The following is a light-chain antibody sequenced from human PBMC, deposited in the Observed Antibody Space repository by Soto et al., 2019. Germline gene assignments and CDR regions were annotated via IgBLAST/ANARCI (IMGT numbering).Light chain of an antibody. CDR1: SSDVGGYNY. CDR3: ASYTSSSTYV. J-gene: IGLJ1*01. V-gene: IGLV2-14*03. Sequence: QSALTQPASVSGSPGQSITISCTGTSSDVGGYNYVSWYQQHPGKAPKLMISDVSNPPSGVSYRFSGSKSGNTASLTISGLQAEDEADYYCASYTSSSTYVFGTGTKLTVL. CDR2: DVS.